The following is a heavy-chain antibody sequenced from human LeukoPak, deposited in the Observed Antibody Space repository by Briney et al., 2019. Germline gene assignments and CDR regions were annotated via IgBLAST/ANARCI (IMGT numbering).Heavy chain of an antibody. CDR3: ARRYYYGSGSYSYYYMDV. J-gene: IGHJ6*03. CDR2: IYYSGST. CDR1: GGSISSSSYY. Sequence: PSETLSLTCTVSGGSISSSSYYWGWIRQPPGKGLEWIGSIYYSGSTYYNPSLKSRVTISVDTSKNQFSLKLSSVTAADTAVYYCARRYYYGSGSYSYYYMDVWGKGTTVTISS. V-gene: IGHV4-39*01. D-gene: IGHD3-10*01.